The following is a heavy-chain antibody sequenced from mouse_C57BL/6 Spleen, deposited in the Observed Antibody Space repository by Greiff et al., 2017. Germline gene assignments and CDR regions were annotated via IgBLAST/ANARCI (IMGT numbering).Heavy chain of an antibody. Sequence: EVHLVESGGGLVKPGGSLKLSCAASGFTFSSYAMSWVRQTPEKRLEWVATISDGGSYTYYPDNVKGRFTISRDNAKNNLYLQMSHLKSEDTAMYYCAREGSGYSWFAYWGQGTLVTVSA. CDR2: ISDGGSYT. CDR1: GFTFSSYA. V-gene: IGHV5-4*01. D-gene: IGHD3-2*02. CDR3: AREGSGYSWFAY. J-gene: IGHJ3*01.